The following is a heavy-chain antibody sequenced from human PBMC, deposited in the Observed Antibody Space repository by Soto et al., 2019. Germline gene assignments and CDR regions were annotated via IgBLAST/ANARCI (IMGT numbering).Heavy chain of an antibody. CDR2: ISGSGGST. CDR1: GFTFSSYA. Sequence: SGGSLRLSCAASGFTFSSYAMSWVRQAPGKGLEWVSAISGSGGSTYYADSVKGRFTISRDNSKNTLYLQMNSLRAEDTAVYYCAKDRAATPCPDYWGQGTLVTVSS. J-gene: IGHJ4*02. D-gene: IGHD2-15*01. CDR3: AKDRAATPCPDY. V-gene: IGHV3-23*01.